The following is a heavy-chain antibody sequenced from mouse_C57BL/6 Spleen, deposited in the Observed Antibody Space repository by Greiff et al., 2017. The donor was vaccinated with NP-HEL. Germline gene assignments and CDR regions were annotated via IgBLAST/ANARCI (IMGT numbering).Heavy chain of an antibody. J-gene: IGHJ4*01. CDR1: GYTFTSYW. Sequence: QVQLKQPGAELVKPGASVKLSCKASGYTFTSYWMHWVKQRPGRGLEWIGRIDPNSGGTKSNEKFKSKAPLTVDKPSSTAYMQLSSLTSEDSAVYYCATPITTVVAVAMDYWGQGTSVTVSS. D-gene: IGHD1-1*01. CDR2: IDPNSGGT. CDR3: ATPITTVVAVAMDY. V-gene: IGHV1-72*01.